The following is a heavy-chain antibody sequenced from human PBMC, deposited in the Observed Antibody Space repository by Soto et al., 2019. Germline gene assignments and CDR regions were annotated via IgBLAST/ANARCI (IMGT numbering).Heavy chain of an antibody. Sequence: PSETLSLTCTVSGGSISSYYWSWIRQPPGKGLEWIGYIYYSGSTNYNPSLKSRVTISVDTSKNQFSLKLGSVTAADTAVYYCARQSVVVAATRSYYMDVWGKGTTVTVSS. J-gene: IGHJ6*03. CDR3: ARQSVVVAATRSYYMDV. CDR2: IYYSGST. V-gene: IGHV4-59*08. D-gene: IGHD2-15*01. CDR1: GGSISSYY.